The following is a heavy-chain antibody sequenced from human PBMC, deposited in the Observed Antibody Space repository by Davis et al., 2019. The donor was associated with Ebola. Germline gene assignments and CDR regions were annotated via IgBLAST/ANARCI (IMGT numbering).Heavy chain of an antibody. V-gene: IGHV3-15*01. Sequence: PGGSLRLSCAASGFTFNNAWMSWVRQAPGKGLEWVGRIKSKPDGGTTDYAAPVKGRFTISRDDSKNTLYLQMNSLKTEDTAVYYCTTGGRYWGQGTLVTVSS. CDR2: IKSKPDGGTT. D-gene: IGHD6-25*01. J-gene: IGHJ4*02. CDR3: TTGGRY. CDR1: GFTFNNAW.